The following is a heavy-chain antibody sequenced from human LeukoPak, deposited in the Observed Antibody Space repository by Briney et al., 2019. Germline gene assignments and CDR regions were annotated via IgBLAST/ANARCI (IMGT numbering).Heavy chain of an antibody. CDR2: INPNSGGT. CDR1: GYTFTGYC. Sequence: ASVKVSCKASGYTFTGYCMHWVRQAPGQGLEWMGRINPNSGGTNYAQKFQGRVTMTRDTSISTAYMELSRLRSDDTAVYYCARSITMVRGVIIHPPGYWGQGTLVTVSS. D-gene: IGHD3-10*01. J-gene: IGHJ4*02. CDR3: ARSITMVRGVIIHPPGY. V-gene: IGHV1-2*06.